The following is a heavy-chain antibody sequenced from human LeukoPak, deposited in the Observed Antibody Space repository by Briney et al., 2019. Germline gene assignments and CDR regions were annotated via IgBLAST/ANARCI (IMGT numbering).Heavy chain of an antibody. J-gene: IGHJ6*03. CDR3: ARGRLWGSYASDYYYYMDV. D-gene: IGHD3-16*01. CDR1: GFTFSSYW. V-gene: IGHV3-74*01. CDR2: INSDGSST. Sequence: GGSLRLSCAASGFTFSSYWMHWVRHAPGKGLVWVLRINSDGSSTNYAVSVKGRFTISRDNAKNTLYLQMNSLRAEDTAVYYCARGRLWGSYASDYYYYMDVWGKGTTVTVSS.